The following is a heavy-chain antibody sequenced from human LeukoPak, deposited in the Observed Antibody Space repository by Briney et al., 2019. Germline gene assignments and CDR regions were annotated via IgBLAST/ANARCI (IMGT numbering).Heavy chain of an antibody. J-gene: IGHJ6*02. CDR1: GLTFSSCE. CDR2: ISTGGSTT. D-gene: IGHD3-10*01. V-gene: IGHV3-48*03. CDR3: ARYYGSGSYVSGGMDV. Sequence: GGSLRLSCAASGLTFSSCEMSWVRQAPGKGLEWLSYISTGGSTTHYADSVKGRFTMSRDNVKNSLYLQMSSLRAEDTAVYYCARYYGSGSYVSGGMDVWGQRTTVTVSS.